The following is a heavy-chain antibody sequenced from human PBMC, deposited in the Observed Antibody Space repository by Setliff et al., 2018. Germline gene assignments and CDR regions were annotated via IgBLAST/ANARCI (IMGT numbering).Heavy chain of an antibody. CDR3: ARQGGAIEYGENARVFDS. V-gene: IGHV1-69*13. D-gene: IGHD1-1*01. Sequence: GASVKVSCKASGGTFSSYAISWVRQAPGQGLEWMGGIIPIFGTANYAQKFQGRVTITADESTSTAYMELSSLRSEDTAVYYCARQGGAIEYGENARVFDSWGQGILVTVSS. J-gene: IGHJ4*02. CDR2: IIPIFGTA. CDR1: GGTFSSYA.